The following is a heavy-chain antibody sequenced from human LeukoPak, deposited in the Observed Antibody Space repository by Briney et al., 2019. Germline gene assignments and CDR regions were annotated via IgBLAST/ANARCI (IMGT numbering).Heavy chain of an antibody. D-gene: IGHD3-22*01. CDR2: IIPILGIA. Sequence: SVKVSCKASGYTFTSYAMNWVRQAPGQGLEWMGRIIPILGIANYAQKFQGRVTITADKSTSTAYMELSSLRSEDTAVYYCARSHTDYYDSSPIAYWGQGTLVTVSS. V-gene: IGHV1-69*04. J-gene: IGHJ4*02. CDR1: GYTFTSYA. CDR3: ARSHTDYYDSSPIAY.